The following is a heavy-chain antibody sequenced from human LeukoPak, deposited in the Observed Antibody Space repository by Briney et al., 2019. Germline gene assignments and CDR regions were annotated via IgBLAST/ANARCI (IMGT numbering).Heavy chain of an antibody. J-gene: IGHJ4*02. CDR3: ARGPTTVTTEYFDY. CDR1: GGSISSYY. V-gene: IGHV4-4*07. D-gene: IGHD4-17*01. Sequence: SETLSLTCTVSGGSISSYYWSWIRQPAGKGLGWIGRIYTRGSTNYNPSLKSRVTMSVDTSKNQFSLKLSSVTAADTAVYYCARGPTTVTTEYFDYWGQGTLVTVSS. CDR2: IYTRGST.